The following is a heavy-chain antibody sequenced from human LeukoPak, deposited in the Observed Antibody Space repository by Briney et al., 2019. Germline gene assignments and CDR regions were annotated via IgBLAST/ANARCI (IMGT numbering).Heavy chain of an antibody. J-gene: IGHJ4*02. V-gene: IGHV4-59*08. CDR2: IYYSGST. CDR1: GDSIRSYY. CDR3: ARAAATAFDY. D-gene: IGHD6-13*01. Sequence: PSETLSLTCAVSGDSIRSYYWSWIRQPPGKGLEWIGYIYYSGSTNYNPSLKSRLTISVDTFKNQFSLKLSSVTAADTAVYYCARAAATAFDYWGQGTLVTVSS.